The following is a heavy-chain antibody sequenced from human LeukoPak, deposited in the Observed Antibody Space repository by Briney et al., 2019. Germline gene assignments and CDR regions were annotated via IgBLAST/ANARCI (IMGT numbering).Heavy chain of an antibody. CDR3: ARDYYGSGSYPLYYFDY. CDR2: IWYDGSNK. J-gene: IGHJ4*02. D-gene: IGHD3-10*01. CDR1: GFTFSSYG. V-gene: IGHV3-33*01. Sequence: PGGSLRLSCAASGFTFSSYGMHWVRQAPGKGLEWVAVIWYDGSNKYYAGSVKGRFTISRDNSKNTLYLQMNSLRAEDTAVYYCARDYYGSGSYPLYYFDYWGQGTLVTVSS.